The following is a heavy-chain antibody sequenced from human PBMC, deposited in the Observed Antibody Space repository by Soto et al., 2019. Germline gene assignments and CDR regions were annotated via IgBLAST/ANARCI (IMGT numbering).Heavy chain of an antibody. CDR1: GFTFSSYG. Sequence: GGSLRLSCAASGFTFSSYGMHWVRQAPGKGLEWVAVISYDGSNKYYADSVKGRFTISRDNSKNTLYLQMNSLRAEDTAVYYCAKDRRDPVGAGTVSWGQGTLVTVSS. CDR2: ISYDGSNK. V-gene: IGHV3-30*18. D-gene: IGHD6-19*01. CDR3: AKDRRDPVGAGTVS. J-gene: IGHJ4*02.